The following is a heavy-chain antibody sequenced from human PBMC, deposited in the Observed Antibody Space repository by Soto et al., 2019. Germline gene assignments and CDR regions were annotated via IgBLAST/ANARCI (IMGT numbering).Heavy chain of an antibody. D-gene: IGHD3-3*01. CDR3: AKNYDFWSSYYTA. Sequence: EVQLFESGGGLVQPGGSLRLSCAASGFTFSSFTMTWVRQAPGKGLEWVSAIRGSGSSTYYADSVKGRFNVSRDNAKKMLYLQMNSLRAEDTAVYYCAKNYDFWSSYYTAWGQGTMVTVSS. J-gene: IGHJ3*01. CDR2: IRGSGSST. CDR1: GFTFSSFT. V-gene: IGHV3-23*01.